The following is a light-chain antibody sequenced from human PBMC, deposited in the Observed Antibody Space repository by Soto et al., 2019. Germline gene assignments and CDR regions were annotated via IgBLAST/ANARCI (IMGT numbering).Light chain of an antibody. CDR3: QQYGSSPGT. V-gene: IGKV3-20*01. J-gene: IGKJ2*01. CDR1: QSISRSY. CDR2: GAC. Sequence: PGERATLSCRASQSISRSYLAWYQQKPGQAPRLLIYGACSRATGIPDRFSGSGSGTDFTLTISRLEPEDFAVYYCQQYGSSPGTFGQGTKLEIK.